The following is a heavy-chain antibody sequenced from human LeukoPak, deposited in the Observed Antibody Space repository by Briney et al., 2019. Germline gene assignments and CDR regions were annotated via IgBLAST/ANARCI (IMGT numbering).Heavy chain of an antibody. CDR2: INHSGST. J-gene: IGHJ4*02. Sequence: SETLSLTCAVYGGSFSGYYWSWIRQPPGKGLEWIGEINHSGSTNYNPSLKSRVTISVDTSKNQFSLKLSSVTAADTAVYYCARGRMATLFDYWGQGTLVTVSS. CDR1: GGSFSGYY. D-gene: IGHD5-24*01. CDR3: ARGRMATLFDY. V-gene: IGHV4-34*01.